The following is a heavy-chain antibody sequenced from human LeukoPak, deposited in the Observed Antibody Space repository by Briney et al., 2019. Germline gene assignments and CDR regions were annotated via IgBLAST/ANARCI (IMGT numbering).Heavy chain of an antibody. CDR3: VKDFVAGNGIYDPFDI. CDR1: GFTFSNYA. V-gene: IGHV3-23*01. D-gene: IGHD6-19*01. Sequence: GGTLRLSCAASGFTFSNYAMSWVRQAPGKWLEWVSVIGNDIYYADSVKGRFTISRDNSKNTLYLQMNSLRAEDTARYYCVKDFVAGNGIYDPFDIWGQGTMVIVSS. CDR2: IGNDI. J-gene: IGHJ3*02.